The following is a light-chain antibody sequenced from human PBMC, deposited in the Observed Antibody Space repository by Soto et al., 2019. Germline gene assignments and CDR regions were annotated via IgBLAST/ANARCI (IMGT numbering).Light chain of an antibody. Sequence: SYELTQPPSVSVAPGQTASITCSGDKLGNKFASWYQQKPGQSPVLVIYQDAKRPSGIPERFSGSNSGNTATLTISGTQAMDEADYYCQAWDGSTGVFGTGTKVTVL. J-gene: IGLJ1*01. CDR2: QDA. CDR1: KLGNKF. CDR3: QAWDGSTGV. V-gene: IGLV3-1*01.